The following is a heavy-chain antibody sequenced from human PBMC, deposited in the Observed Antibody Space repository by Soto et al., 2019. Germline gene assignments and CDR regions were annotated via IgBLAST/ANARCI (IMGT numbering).Heavy chain of an antibody. Sequence: QLQLQESGPGLVKPSETLSHTCTVSSGSISSTIYSWDWIRQPPGKGLEWIGSIFYSGSTYYNPSLKSRVTISVDTSKNQFSLTLTSVTAADTAVYYCARQCRGVTCHWFVPWGQGTLVTVSS. J-gene: IGHJ5*02. D-gene: IGHD2-15*01. CDR3: ARQCRGVTCHWFVP. CDR1: SGSISSTIYS. V-gene: IGHV4-39*01. CDR2: IFYSGST.